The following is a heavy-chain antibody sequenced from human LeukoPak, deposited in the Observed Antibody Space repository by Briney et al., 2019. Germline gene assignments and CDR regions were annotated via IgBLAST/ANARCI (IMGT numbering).Heavy chain of an antibody. CDR3: ATGGSMAHEGIHS. J-gene: IGHJ4*02. CDR2: ISNTGGFT. Sequence: PGGSLRLSCVTSGITFSTYAMSWVRQAPGKGLEWVSSISNTGGFTYHADSMKGRFTISRDNPKNTLFLQMESLRGDDTAVYFCATGGSMAHEGIHSWGQGTLVIVSS. CDR1: GITFSTYA. D-gene: IGHD3-10*01. V-gene: IGHV3-23*01.